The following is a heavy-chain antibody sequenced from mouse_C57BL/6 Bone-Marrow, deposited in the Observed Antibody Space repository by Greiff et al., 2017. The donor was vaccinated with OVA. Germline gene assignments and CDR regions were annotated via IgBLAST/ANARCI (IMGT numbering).Heavy chain of an antibody. V-gene: IGHV5-4*01. CDR3: ARDKGLLPFAY. CDR1: GFTFSSYA. J-gene: IGHJ3*01. Sequence: EVKLMESGGGLVKPGGSLKLSCAASGFTFSSYAMSWVRQTPEKRLAWVATLSDGGSYTYYPDNVKGRFTISRDNAKNNLYLQMSHLKSEDTAMYYCARDKGLLPFAYWGQGTLVTVSA. D-gene: IGHD2-3*01. CDR2: LSDGGSYT.